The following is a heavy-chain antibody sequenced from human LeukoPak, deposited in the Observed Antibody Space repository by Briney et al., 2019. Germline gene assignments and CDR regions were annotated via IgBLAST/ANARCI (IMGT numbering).Heavy chain of an antibody. CDR1: GYTFTSYD. CDR3: ARALIAAAGFDYFDY. J-gene: IGHJ4*02. CDR2: MNPNSGNT. D-gene: IGHD6-13*01. V-gene: IGHV1-8*01. Sequence: ASVKVSCKASGYTFTSYDINWVRQATGQGLEWMGWMNPNSGNTGYAQKFQGRVTMTRSTSISTAYMELSSLRSEDTAVYYCARALIAAAGFDYFDYWGQGTLVTVSS.